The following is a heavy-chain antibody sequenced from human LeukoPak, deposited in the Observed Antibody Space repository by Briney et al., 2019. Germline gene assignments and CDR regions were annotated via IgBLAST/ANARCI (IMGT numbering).Heavy chain of an antibody. CDR2: ISSSGSTI. CDR1: GFTFSSYE. D-gene: IGHD6-19*01. V-gene: IGHV3-48*03. Sequence: PGGSLRLSCAASGFTFSSYEMNWVRQAPGKGLEWVSYISSSGSTIYYADSVKGRFTISRDNAKNSLYLQMNSLRAEDTAVYYCARNMAVAGNDYWGQGTLVTVSS. J-gene: IGHJ4*02. CDR3: ARNMAVAGNDY.